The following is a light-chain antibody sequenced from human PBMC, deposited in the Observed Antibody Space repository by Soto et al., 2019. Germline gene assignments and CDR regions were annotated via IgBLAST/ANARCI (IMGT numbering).Light chain of an antibody. CDR3: TSYTSSSTL. J-gene: IGLJ2*01. V-gene: IGLV2-14*01. Sequence: QSALTQPASVSGSPGQSITISCTGTSSDVGGYNYVSWYQQHPGKAPKLMIYDVSNQPSGLSHRFSGSKSGNTASLTISGLQAEDEAHYYCTSYTSSSTLFGGGTKVAVL. CDR1: SSDVGGYNY. CDR2: DVS.